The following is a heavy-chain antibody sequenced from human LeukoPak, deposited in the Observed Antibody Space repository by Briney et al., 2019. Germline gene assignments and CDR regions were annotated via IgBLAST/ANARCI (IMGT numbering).Heavy chain of an antibody. V-gene: IGHV3-49*04. CDR3: TSGYYYGSGSYSTYYFDY. Sequence: GGSLRLSCTASGFTFGDYAMSWVRQAPGKGLEWVGFIRSKAYGGTTEYAASVKGRFTIPRDDSKSIAYLQMNSLKTEDTAVYYCTSGYYYGSGSYSTYYFDYWGQGTLVTVSS. D-gene: IGHD3-10*01. CDR1: GFTFGDYA. J-gene: IGHJ4*02. CDR2: IRSKAYGGTT.